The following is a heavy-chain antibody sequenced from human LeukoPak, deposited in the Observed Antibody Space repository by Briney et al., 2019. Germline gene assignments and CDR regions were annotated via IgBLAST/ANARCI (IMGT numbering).Heavy chain of an antibody. CDR3: AREKGRVAGGDFDY. CDR1: GGTFSSYA. Sequence: GASVKVSCKASGGTFSSYAISWVRQAPGQGLEWMGGIIPIFGTANYAQKFQGRVTITADESTSTAYMELSSLRSEDTAVYYCAREKGRVAGGDFDYWGQGTLVTVSS. V-gene: IGHV1-69*13. J-gene: IGHJ4*02. D-gene: IGHD6-19*01. CDR2: IIPIFGTA.